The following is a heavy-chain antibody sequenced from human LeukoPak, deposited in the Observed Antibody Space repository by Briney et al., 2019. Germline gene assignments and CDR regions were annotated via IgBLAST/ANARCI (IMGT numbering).Heavy chain of an antibody. V-gene: IGHV4-59*12. CDR3: ARDAGRAYNWFDP. J-gene: IGHJ5*02. CDR1: GGSISSYY. D-gene: IGHD1-26*01. CDR2: IYYSGST. Sequence: SETLSLTCTVSGGSISSYYWSWIRQPPGKGLEWIGYIYYSGSTNYNPSLKSRVTISVDTSKNQFSLKLSSVTAADTAVYYCARDAGRAYNWFDPWGQGTLVTVSS.